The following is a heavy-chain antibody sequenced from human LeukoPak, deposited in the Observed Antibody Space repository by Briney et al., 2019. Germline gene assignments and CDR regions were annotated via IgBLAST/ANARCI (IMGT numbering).Heavy chain of an antibody. CDR1: GFNIKSAA. J-gene: IGHJ4*02. D-gene: IGHD5-12*01. Sequence: GGSLRLSCSASGFNIKSAAMNWVRQAPGKGLEWVSNIGSAGTDTYYPDSVEGRSTISRDTSRNALYLQVDSLRAEDAAVYYCARDQGGYPDYWGQGALVTVSS. CDR2: IGSAGTDT. V-gene: IGHV3-23*01. CDR3: ARDQGGYPDY.